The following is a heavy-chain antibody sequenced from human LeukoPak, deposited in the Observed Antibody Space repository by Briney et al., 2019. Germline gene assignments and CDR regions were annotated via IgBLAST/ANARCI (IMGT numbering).Heavy chain of an antibody. CDR1: GFTFSRYW. V-gene: IGHV3-48*03. J-gene: IGHJ6*04. D-gene: IGHD3-10*02. Sequence: GGSLRLSCAASGFTFSRYWMNWVRQAPGKGLEWVSYISSSGSTIYYADSVKGRFTISRDNAKNSLYLQMNSLRAEDTAVYYCAELGITMIGGVWGKGTTVTISS. CDR3: AELGITMIGGV. CDR2: ISSSGSTI.